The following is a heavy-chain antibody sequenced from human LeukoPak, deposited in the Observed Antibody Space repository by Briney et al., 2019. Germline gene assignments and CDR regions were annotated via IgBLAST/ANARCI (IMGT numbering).Heavy chain of an antibody. D-gene: IGHD3-22*01. CDR3: ALAYYGSGSYSPFYYDSSGYYYV. CDR2: IYSGGST. J-gene: IGHJ4*02. CDR1: GFTVSSNY. V-gene: IGHV3-66*01. Sequence: GGSLRLSCAASGFTVSSNYMSWVRQAPGKGLEWVSVIYSGGSTYYADSVKGRFTISRDNSKNTLYLQMNSLRAEDTAVYYCALAYYGSGSYSPFYYDSSGYYYVWGQGTLVTVSS.